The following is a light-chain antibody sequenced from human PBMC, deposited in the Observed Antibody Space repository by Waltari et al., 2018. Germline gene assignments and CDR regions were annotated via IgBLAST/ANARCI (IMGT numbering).Light chain of an antibody. V-gene: IGKV3-15*01. CDR3: QHYEGWPPWT. CDR2: AAS. Sequence: EIVLTQSPATLSVSPGERATLSCRASQSVSTKVAWYQQRPGQAPRLLIYAASARATGVPARFGGSGSETDFTLTISGPQSEDFAVYYCQHYEGWPPWTFGQGTKV. J-gene: IGKJ1*01. CDR1: QSVSTK.